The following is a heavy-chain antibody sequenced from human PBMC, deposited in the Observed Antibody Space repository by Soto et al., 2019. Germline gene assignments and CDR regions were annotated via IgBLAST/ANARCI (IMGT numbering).Heavy chain of an antibody. V-gene: IGHV4-39*07. CDR1: GGSISSSSYY. J-gene: IGHJ4*02. Sequence: ETLSLTCTVSGGSISSSSYYWGWIRQPPGKGLEWIGSIYYSGSTYYNPSLKSRVTISVDTSKNQFSLKLSSVTAADTAVYYCARDISGISNWGQGTLVTVSS. CDR3: ARDISGISN. CDR2: IYYSGST. D-gene: IGHD1-26*01.